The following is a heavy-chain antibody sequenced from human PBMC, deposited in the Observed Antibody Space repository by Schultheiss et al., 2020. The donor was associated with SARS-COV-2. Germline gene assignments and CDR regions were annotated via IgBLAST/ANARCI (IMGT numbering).Heavy chain of an antibody. Sequence: GGSLRLSCAASGFTFSSYAMHWVRQAPGKGLEWVAVISYDGSNKYYADSVKGRFTISRDNSKNTLYLQMNSLRAEDTAVYYCARGMGGYPEGMDVWGQGTTVTVS. CDR1: GFTFSSYA. CDR2: ISYDGSNK. V-gene: IGHV3-30-3*01. D-gene: IGHD3-16*01. CDR3: ARGMGGYPEGMDV. J-gene: IGHJ6*02.